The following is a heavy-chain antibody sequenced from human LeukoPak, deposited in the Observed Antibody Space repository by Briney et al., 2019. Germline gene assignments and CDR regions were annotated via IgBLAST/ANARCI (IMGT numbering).Heavy chain of an antibody. CDR3: ARGGYATRQGFDY. Sequence: SETLSLTCTVSGGSISSSSYYWGWIRQPPGKGLEWIGSISYSGSTYYNPSLKSRVTISVDTSKNQLSLKMSSVTAADTAVYYCARGGYATRQGFDYWGQGTLVTVSS. CDR1: GGSISSSSYY. J-gene: IGHJ4*02. V-gene: IGHV4-39*07. CDR2: ISYSGST. D-gene: IGHD5-12*01.